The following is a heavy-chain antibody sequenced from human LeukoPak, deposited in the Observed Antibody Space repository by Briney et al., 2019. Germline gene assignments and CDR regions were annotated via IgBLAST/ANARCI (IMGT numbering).Heavy chain of an antibody. D-gene: IGHD2-2*01. J-gene: IGHJ4*02. Sequence: GGSLRLSCAASGFTFSTYWMNWVRQAPGKGLEWVATIKQDGSEKHYVDSVKGRFIISRDNAKNSLYLQMNTLRAEDTAVYYCARGGIHDQLLCHFWGQGTLVTVSS. CDR3: ARGGIHDQLLCHF. CDR1: GFTFSTYW. V-gene: IGHV3-7*01. CDR2: IKQDGSEK.